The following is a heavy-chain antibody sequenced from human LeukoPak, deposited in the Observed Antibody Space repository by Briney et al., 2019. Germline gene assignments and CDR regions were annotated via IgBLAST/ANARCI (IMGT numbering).Heavy chain of an antibody. D-gene: IGHD6-19*01. CDR1: GGSISTNW. J-gene: IGHJ6*03. CDR3: ARGALAVAPPLYYYYYYMDV. CDR2: IYHSGST. V-gene: IGHV4-4*02. Sequence: SETLSLTCAVSGGSISTNWWSWVRQPPGKGLEWIGEIYHSGSTNYNTSLTSRVTISIDTSKNQFSLKLSSVTAADTAVYYCARGALAVAPPLYYYYYYMDVWGKGTTVTVSS.